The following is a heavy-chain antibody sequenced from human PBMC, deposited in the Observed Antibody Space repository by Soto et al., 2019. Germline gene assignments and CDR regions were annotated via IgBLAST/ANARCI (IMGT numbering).Heavy chain of an antibody. CDR3: ALFDWFIDY. D-gene: IGHD3-9*01. CDR1: GCTFSSYA. V-gene: IGHV3-23*01. J-gene: IGHJ4*02. CDR2: ISGSGAST. Sequence: EVQLLESGGGLVQPGGSLRLSCAASGCTFSSYAMSWVRQAPGKGLEWVSAISGSGASTYYADSVKGRFTISRDNSKNPIYLQMNSLRAEDTAVYYCALFDWFIDYWGQGTLVTVSS.